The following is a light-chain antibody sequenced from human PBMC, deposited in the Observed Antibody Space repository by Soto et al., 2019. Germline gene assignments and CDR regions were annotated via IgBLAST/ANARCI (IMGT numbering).Light chain of an antibody. CDR1: SSDVGGYNS. CDR2: DVS. V-gene: IGLV2-14*01. J-gene: IGLJ1*01. Sequence: QSALTQPASVSGSPGQSIAISCTGTSSDVGGYNSVSWYQQHPGKVPRIMIYDVSIRPSGVPDRFSGSKSGNTASLTISGLQAEDEADYYCSSYISITALVFGTGTKVTVL. CDR3: SSYISITALV.